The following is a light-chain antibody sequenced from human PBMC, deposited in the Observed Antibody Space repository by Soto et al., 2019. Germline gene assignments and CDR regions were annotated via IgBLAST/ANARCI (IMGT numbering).Light chain of an antibody. J-gene: IGKJ1*01. CDR3: LQRSGWPWT. CDR1: QSVSSY. CDR2: DAS. Sequence: EIVLTQSPATLSLSPGERATLSCRASQSVSSYLAWYQQKPGQAPRLLIYDASNRATDIPARFSGSGSGTDFTLTISSREPEDFAVYYCLQRSGWPWTFGQGTKVEIK. V-gene: IGKV3-11*01.